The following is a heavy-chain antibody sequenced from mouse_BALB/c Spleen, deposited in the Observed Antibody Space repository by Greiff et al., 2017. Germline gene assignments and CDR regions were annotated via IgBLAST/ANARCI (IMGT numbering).Heavy chain of an antibody. J-gene: IGHJ1*01. V-gene: IGHV5-4*02. D-gene: IGHD2-1*01. CDR3: VRFYYGNSYWYFDV. CDR1: GFTFSDYY. Sequence: EVQGVESGGGLVKPGGSLKLSCAASGFTFSDYYMYWVRQTPEKRLEWVATISDGGSYTYYPDSVKGRFTISRDNAKNNLYLQMSSLKSEDTAMYYCVRFYYGNSYWYFDVWGAGTTVTVSS. CDR2: ISDGGSYT.